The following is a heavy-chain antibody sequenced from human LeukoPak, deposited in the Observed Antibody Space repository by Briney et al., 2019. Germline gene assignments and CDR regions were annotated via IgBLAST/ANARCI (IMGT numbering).Heavy chain of an antibody. D-gene: IGHD2-2*01. CDR2: IYPGDSDT. J-gene: IGHJ4*02. V-gene: IGHV5-51*01. CDR1: GYSFTSYW. CDR3: ARWGTRQGYCSSTSCYGDY. Sequence: GESLKISCKGSGYSFTSYWIGWVRQMPGKGLEWMGIIYPGDSDTRYSPSFQGQVTISADKSISTAYLQWSSLKASDTAMYYCARWGTRQGYCSSTSCYGDYWGQGTLVTVSS.